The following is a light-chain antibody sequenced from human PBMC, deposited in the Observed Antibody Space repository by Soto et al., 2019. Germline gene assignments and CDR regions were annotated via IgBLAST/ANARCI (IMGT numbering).Light chain of an antibody. Sequence: QSVLIQPPSVSGSPGQSVTISCTGTSSDVGSYDYVSWYQQHPGTVPKPMIYNVNTQPSGVPDRFSGSKSGNTASMTISGLQAEDEADYYCSSDAGNYNYVFGTGTKVTVL. J-gene: IGLJ1*01. CDR1: SSDVGSYDY. CDR2: NVN. CDR3: SSDAGNYNYV. V-gene: IGLV2-11*01.